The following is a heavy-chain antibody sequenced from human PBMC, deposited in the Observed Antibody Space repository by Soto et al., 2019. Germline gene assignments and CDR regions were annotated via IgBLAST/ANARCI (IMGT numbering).Heavy chain of an antibody. CDR1: GFTFTNYW. CDR2: IDGVGTGT. CDR3: TTVFEY. J-gene: IGHJ4*02. Sequence: GGSLRLSCAASGFTFTNYWMHWVRQVPGKGLVWVSRIDGVGTGTSYSDSVRGRFTTSRDNAENMLYLQMNSLRAEDTAVYYCTTVFEYWAQGTLVTVSS. V-gene: IGHV3-74*01.